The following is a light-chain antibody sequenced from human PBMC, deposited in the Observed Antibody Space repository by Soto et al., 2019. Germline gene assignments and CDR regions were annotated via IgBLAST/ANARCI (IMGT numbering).Light chain of an antibody. J-gene: IGKJ2*01. CDR3: QQYGNSPFT. CDR2: GAS. V-gene: IGKV3-20*01. Sequence: EIVLTQSPGPLSLSPGTRATLSCRASQSVTGSKLAWFQQRPGQAPRLLICGASTRATHIPARFSGTESGTNYTLTISGLEPEDFVLYFCQQYGNSPFTFGQGTKLDIK. CDR1: QSVTGSK.